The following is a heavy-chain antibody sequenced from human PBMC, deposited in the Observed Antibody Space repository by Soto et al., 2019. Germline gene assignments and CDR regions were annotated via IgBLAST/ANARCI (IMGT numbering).Heavy chain of an antibody. J-gene: IGHJ4*02. V-gene: IGHV1-18*01. CDR1: GFNFFNYG. Sequence: QVQLVQSGAEVKKPGASVKVSCKTSGFNFFNYGYTWVRQAPGQGLEWVGCIRACSGRKDYAPKFQGRVTLTADTSTSTAYMALGSLTSGDTAVYYCARTSSTANFEGWGQGTLVTVSS. CDR2: IRACSGRK. CDR3: ARTSSTANFEG. D-gene: IGHD1-26*01.